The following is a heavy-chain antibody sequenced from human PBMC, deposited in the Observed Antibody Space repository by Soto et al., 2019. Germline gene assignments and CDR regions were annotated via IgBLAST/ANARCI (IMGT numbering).Heavy chain of an antibody. CDR2: IYHSGST. D-gene: IGHD6-19*01. Sequence: SETLSLTCAVSGGSISSSNWWSWVRQPPGKGLEWIGEIYHSGSTNYNPSLKSRVTISVDKSKNQFSLKVSSVTAADTAVYYCARAIAVAVNWSDPWGQGTLVTASS. V-gene: IGHV4-4*02. CDR3: ARAIAVAVNWSDP. J-gene: IGHJ5*02. CDR1: GGSISSSNW.